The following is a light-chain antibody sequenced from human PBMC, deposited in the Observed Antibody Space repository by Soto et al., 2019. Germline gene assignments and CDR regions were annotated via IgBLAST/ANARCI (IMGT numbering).Light chain of an antibody. CDR3: SSYTSSSIWV. V-gene: IGLV2-14*01. Sequence: QSALTQPASVSGSPGQSITISCTGTSSDVGGYNYVSWYQQHPGKAPKLMIYEVSNRPSGVSNRFSGSKSGNTASLTISGLQAEDVADYYCSSYTSSSIWVFGGGTNLTVL. CDR2: EVS. J-gene: IGLJ3*02. CDR1: SSDVGGYNY.